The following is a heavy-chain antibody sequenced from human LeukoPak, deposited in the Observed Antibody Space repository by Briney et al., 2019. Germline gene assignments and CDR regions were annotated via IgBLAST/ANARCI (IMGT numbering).Heavy chain of an antibody. CDR1: GFTFSNYD. Sequence: GGSLRLSCAASGFTFSNYDMHWVRQAAGKGLEWVSAIRPTGDTYYPGSVKGRFTISREDATNSLYLQMNNLRAGDTAVYYCARLTSGLDSWGQGTLATVSS. D-gene: IGHD6-19*01. CDR2: IRPTGDT. CDR3: ARLTSGLDS. V-gene: IGHV3-13*04. J-gene: IGHJ4*02.